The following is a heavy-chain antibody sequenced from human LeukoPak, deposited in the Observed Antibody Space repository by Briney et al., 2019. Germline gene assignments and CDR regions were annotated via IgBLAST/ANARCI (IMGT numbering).Heavy chain of an antibody. Sequence: SETLSLTWAVYGGSFSGYYWSWIRQPPGKGLEWIGEINHSGSTNYNPSLKSRVTISVDTSKNQFSLKLSSVTAADTAVYYCASRPFDYWGQGTLVTVSS. J-gene: IGHJ4*02. V-gene: IGHV4-34*01. CDR3: ASRPFDY. CDR1: GGSFSGYY. CDR2: INHSGST.